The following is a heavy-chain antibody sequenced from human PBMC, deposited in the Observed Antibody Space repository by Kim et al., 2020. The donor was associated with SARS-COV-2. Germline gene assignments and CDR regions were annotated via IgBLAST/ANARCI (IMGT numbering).Heavy chain of an antibody. D-gene: IGHD2-8*02. J-gene: IGHJ6*02. V-gene: IGHV1-69*01. Sequence: SAQTFQGRVTITADDSTSTAYMELSSLRSEDTAVYYCASDLVASTGGMDVWGQGTTVTVSS. CDR3: ASDLVASTGGMDV.